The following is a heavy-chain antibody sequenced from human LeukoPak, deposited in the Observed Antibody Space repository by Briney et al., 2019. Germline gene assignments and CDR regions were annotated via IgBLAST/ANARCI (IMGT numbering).Heavy chain of an antibody. CDR3: ARGREVLDY. D-gene: IGHD1-26*01. Sequence: GGSLRLSCVASGFTFSSNAMSWIRQAPGKGLEWVSYITTGSRSYTNHADSVKGRFTISRDNAKNSLYLQMNSLRAEDTGVYYCARGREVLDYWGQGTLVTVSS. CDR2: ITTGSRSYT. CDR1: GFTFSSNA. V-gene: IGHV3-11*06. J-gene: IGHJ4*02.